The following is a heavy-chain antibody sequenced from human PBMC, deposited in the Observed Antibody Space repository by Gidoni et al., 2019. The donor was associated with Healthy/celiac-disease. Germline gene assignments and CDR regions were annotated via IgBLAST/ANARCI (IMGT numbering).Heavy chain of an antibody. V-gene: IGHV3-33*01. J-gene: IGHJ6*02. CDR3: ARDVVPYYYYGMDV. CDR2: IWYDGSNK. CDR1: SYG. D-gene: IGHD3-16*02. Sequence: SYGMHWVRQAPGKGLEWVAVIWYDGSNKYYADSVKGRFTISRDNYKNTLYLQMNSLRAEDTAVYYCARDVVPYYYYGMDVWGQGTTVTVSS.